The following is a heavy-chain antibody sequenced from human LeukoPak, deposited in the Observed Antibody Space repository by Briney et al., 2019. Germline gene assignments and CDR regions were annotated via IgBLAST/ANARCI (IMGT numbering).Heavy chain of an antibody. D-gene: IGHD1-14*01. CDR2: IYYSGST. CDR1: GGSISSYY. CDR3: ARTSLDASGEPFDY. V-gene: IGHV4-59*01. Sequence: SETLSLTCTVSGGSISSYYWSWIRQPPGKGLEWIGYIYYSGSTNYNPSLRSRVTISVDTSKNQFSLKLSSVTAADTAVYYCARTSLDASGEPFDYWGQGTLVTVSS. J-gene: IGHJ4*02.